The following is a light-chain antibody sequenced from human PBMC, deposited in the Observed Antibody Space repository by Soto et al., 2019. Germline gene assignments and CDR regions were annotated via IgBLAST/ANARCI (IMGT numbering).Light chain of an antibody. J-gene: IGKJ1*01. CDR3: QQRSNWPWT. Sequence: EIVLTQSPATLSLSPGERATLSCRASQSVISYLAWYQQKPCQAPRLLIYDASNRAAGIPARFSGSGSGTVFTLTISSLEPEDFAVYYCQQRSNWPWTFGQGTKVEIK. V-gene: IGKV3-11*01. CDR1: QSVISY. CDR2: DAS.